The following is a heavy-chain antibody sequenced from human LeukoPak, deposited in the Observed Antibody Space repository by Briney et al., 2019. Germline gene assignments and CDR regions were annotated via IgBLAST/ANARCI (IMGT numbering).Heavy chain of an antibody. J-gene: IGHJ4*02. V-gene: IGHV3-21*01. CDR1: GFTFSSYS. CDR3: ARDYCSGVSCYYFDY. D-gene: IGHD2-15*01. Sequence: GGSLRLSCAASGFTFSSYSMNWVRQAPGKGREWVSSISRSSSYRYYADSVKGRYTISRDNAKNSLYLKMNSLRAEDTAVYYGARDYCSGVSCYYFDYWGQGTLVTVSS. CDR2: ISRSSSYR.